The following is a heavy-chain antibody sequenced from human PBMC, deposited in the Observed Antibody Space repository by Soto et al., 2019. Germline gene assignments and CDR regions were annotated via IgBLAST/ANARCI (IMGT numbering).Heavy chain of an antibody. V-gene: IGHV3-74*01. CDR2: ISIDGTTT. D-gene: IGHD3-10*01. CDR1: GFTFNSHW. J-gene: IGHJ6*02. Sequence: EVQLVESGGGLVQPGGSLRLSCVASGFTFNSHWMHWVRQAPGKGLVWVFRISIDGTTTSYADSVKGRFTISRDNAKNTVYLQTNSLRAGDTRVYYCARESLWFGEGRMDVWGQGTAVSVSS. CDR3: ARESLWFGEGRMDV.